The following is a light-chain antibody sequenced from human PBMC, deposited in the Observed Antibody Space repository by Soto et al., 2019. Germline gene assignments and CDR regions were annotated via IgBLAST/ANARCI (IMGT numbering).Light chain of an antibody. CDR1: QSVSRK. V-gene: IGKV3-15*01. J-gene: IGKJ1*01. Sequence: LMTQSPATLSLSAGERVTLSWRASQSVSRKLAWYKQTRGQAPRLLSYGASTRATGVPARFSGSGSGTEFTLTTSNLQSEDFEVYHCQQYDKWPRTFGQGTKVDIK. CDR2: GAS. CDR3: QQYDKWPRT.